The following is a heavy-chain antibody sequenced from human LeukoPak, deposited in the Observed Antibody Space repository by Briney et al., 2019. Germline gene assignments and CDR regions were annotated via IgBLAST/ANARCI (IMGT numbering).Heavy chain of an antibody. J-gene: IGHJ3*02. CDR2: INPNSGGT. Sequence: ASVKVSCKASGYTFTGYYMHRVRQAPGQGLEWMGWINPNSGGTNYAQKFQGRVTMTRDTSISTAYMELSRLRSDDTAVYYCARSIAVAADDAFDIWGQGTMVTVSS. CDR3: ARSIAVAADDAFDI. D-gene: IGHD6-19*01. V-gene: IGHV1-2*02. CDR1: GYTFTGYY.